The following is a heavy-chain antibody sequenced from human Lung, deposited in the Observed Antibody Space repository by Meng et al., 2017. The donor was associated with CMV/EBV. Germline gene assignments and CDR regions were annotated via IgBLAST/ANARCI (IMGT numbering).Heavy chain of an antibody. CDR1: GYAFISYD. V-gene: IGHV1-8*03. D-gene: IGHD4-23*01. Sequence: SXXVSXKASGYAFISYDINWVRQATGQGLEWMGWMNPNSGKTGYAQKFQGRVTITRDISINTAYMEVSSLRSEDTAVYFCARAGGNSNYYYGMEVWGQGTXVTGSS. CDR3: ARAGGNSNYYYGMEV. J-gene: IGHJ6*02. CDR2: MNPNSGKT.